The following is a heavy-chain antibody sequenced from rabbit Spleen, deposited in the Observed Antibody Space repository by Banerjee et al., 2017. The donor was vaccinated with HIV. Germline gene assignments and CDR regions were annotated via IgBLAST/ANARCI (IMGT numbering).Heavy chain of an antibody. D-gene: IGHD1-1*01. CDR3: ARDTSTSFSTYGMDL. CDR2: IDTGTIGST. J-gene: IGHJ6*01. V-gene: IGHV1S40*01. Sequence: QSLEESGGDLVKPGGTLTLTCKASGIDFSSGYDMCWVRQAPGKGLEWIACIDTGTIGSTYSATWAKGRFTISKTSPTTVTLQLTSLTAADTATYFCARDTSTSFSTYGMDLWGQGTLVTVS. CDR1: GIDFSSGYD.